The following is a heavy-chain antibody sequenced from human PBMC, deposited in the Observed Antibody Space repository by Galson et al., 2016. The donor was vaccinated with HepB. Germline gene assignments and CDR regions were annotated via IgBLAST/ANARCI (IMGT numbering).Heavy chain of an antibody. CDR3: TTRGDTYGYHVLHI. J-gene: IGHJ3*02. V-gene: IGHV3-15*01. CDR1: GFTLRDAW. Sequence: SLRLSCAASGFTLRDAWMSWVRQAPGKGLEWLGRVRAETCGGTTDYAVPVKGRFTISRDDSKNTIYLQMNSLKTEDTAFYYCTTRGDTYGYHVLHIWGQGTRVTVPS. D-gene: IGHD5-18*01. CDR2: VRAETCGGTT.